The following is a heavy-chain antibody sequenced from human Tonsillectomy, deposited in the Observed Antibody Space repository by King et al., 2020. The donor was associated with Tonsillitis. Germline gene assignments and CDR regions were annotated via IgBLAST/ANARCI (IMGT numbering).Heavy chain of an antibody. CDR1: GYSFRSHW. CDR3: ARGLNFRSGYYHDDAFDI. Sequence: VQLVESGSEVKKPGESLKISCKGSGYSFRSHWIAWVRQMPGKGLEWMGVIYPGDSDTRYRPSFQGQVTISADKSLSTAYLQWSSLKASDTAPYYCARGLNFRSGYYHDDAFDIWGQGTMVTVSS. V-gene: IGHV5-51*03. J-gene: IGHJ3*02. D-gene: IGHD3-22*01. CDR2: IYPGDSDT.